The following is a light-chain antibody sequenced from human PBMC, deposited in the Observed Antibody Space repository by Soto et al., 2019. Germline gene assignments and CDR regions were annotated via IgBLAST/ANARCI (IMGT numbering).Light chain of an antibody. J-gene: IGKJ5*01. CDR1: QSVSSSY. CDR2: GAS. Sequence: EIVLTQSPGTLSLSPGETATLSCRASQSVSSSYLAWYQHKPGQAPRLLIYGASSSATGIPDRFSGSGSGTDFTLTISRLDPEDFAVYYCQQYGGSITFGQGTRLEIE. CDR3: QQYGGSIT. V-gene: IGKV3-20*01.